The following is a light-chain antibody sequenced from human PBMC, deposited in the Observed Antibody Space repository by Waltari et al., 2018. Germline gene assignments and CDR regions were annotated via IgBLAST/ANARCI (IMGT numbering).Light chain of an antibody. V-gene: IGKV3-11*01. J-gene: IGKJ4*01. CDR3: QQRRNWPLT. CDR1: QSVNWY. Sequence: EIVLTQSPATLSLSPGERATLSCRASQSVNWYLAWYQQRPGQAPRLFIYDTSNRATGIPARFSGSGSETDCTLTISSLEPDDSAVYYCQQRRNWPLTFGGGTKVEIK. CDR2: DTS.